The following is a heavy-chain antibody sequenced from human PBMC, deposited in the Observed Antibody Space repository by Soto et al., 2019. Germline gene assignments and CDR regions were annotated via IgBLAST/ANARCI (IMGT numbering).Heavy chain of an antibody. CDR2: IYRTGST. J-gene: IGHJ4*02. CDR3: ASRDPGTSVDY. Sequence: SETLSLTCAVSGGSFTSNNWWTWVRQPPGQGLEWIGEIYRTGSTNYNPSLKSRVTISLDKSENQFSLKVTSLTAADTAVYYCASRDPGTSVDYWGQGPLVTVSS. D-gene: IGHD1-7*01. CDR1: GGSFTSNNW. V-gene: IGHV4-4*02.